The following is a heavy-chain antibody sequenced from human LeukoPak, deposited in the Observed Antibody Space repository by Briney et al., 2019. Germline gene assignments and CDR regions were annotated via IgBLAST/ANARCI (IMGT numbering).Heavy chain of an antibody. CDR2: IKQDGSEK. D-gene: IGHD2-2*01. CDR1: GFTFSSYW. J-gene: IGHJ4*02. Sequence: GGSLRLSCAASGFTFSSYWMTWVRQAPGKGLEWVANIKQDGSEKYYVDSVKGRFTISRDNAKNSLYLQMNSLGAEDTAVYYCARDRRCSSTSCYYFDYWGQGTLVTVSS. CDR3: ARDRRCSSTSCYYFDY. V-gene: IGHV3-7*04.